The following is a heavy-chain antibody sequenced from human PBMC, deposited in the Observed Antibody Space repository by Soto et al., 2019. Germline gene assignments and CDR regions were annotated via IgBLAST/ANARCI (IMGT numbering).Heavy chain of an antibody. CDR1: GFTFSSYA. Sequence: GGSLSLSCAASGFTFSSYAMSWVRQAPGKGLEWVSAISGSGGSTYYADSVKGRFTISRDNSKNTLYLQMNSLRAEDTAVYYCAKVTPWRHYYYMDVWGKGTTVTVSS. V-gene: IGHV3-23*01. J-gene: IGHJ6*03. D-gene: IGHD3-16*01. CDR3: AKVTPWRHYYYMDV. CDR2: ISGSGGST.